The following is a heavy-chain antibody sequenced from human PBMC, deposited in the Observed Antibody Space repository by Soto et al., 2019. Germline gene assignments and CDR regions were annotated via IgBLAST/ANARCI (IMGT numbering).Heavy chain of an antibody. J-gene: IGHJ6*02. V-gene: IGHV1-24*01. CDR1: GYTLTELS. CDR3: ATLSIAARGDYYYYGMDV. D-gene: IGHD6-6*01. Sequence: ASVKVSCKVSGYTLTELSMHWVRQAPGKGLEWMGGFDPEDGETIYAQKFQGRVTMTEDTSTDTAYMELSSLRSEDTAVYYCATLSIAARGDYYYYGMDVWGQGTTVTVSS. CDR2: FDPEDGET.